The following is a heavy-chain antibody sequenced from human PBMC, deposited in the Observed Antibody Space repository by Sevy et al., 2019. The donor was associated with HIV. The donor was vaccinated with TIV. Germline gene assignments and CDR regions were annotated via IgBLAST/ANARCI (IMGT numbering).Heavy chain of an antibody. CDR1: GFTFSSYW. CDR2: IKQDGSEK. J-gene: IGHJ5*02. D-gene: IGHD3-9*01. V-gene: IGHV3-7*01. Sequence: GGSLRLSCAASGFTFSSYWMSWVRQTPGKGLEWVANIKQDGSEKYYVDSVKGRFTISRDNAKNSLYLQMNSLRAEDTAVYYCARDQVLRYFDWGFDPWGQGTLVTVSS. CDR3: ARDQVLRYFDWGFDP.